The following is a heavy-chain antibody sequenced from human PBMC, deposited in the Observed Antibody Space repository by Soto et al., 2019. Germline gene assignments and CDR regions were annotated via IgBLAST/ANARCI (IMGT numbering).Heavy chain of an antibody. CDR3: ARGRKFLGMAARMSFSY. D-gene: IGHD6-6*01. Sequence: TSETMCLTCAVYGGSFSGYYRSWIRQPPGKGLEWIGGINHSGSTNYNPSLKSRVTISVDTSKNQFSLKLSSVTAADTAVYYCARGRKFLGMAARMSFSYWGQGTLVTVSS. CDR2: INHSGST. V-gene: IGHV4-34*01. J-gene: IGHJ4*02. CDR1: GGSFSGYY.